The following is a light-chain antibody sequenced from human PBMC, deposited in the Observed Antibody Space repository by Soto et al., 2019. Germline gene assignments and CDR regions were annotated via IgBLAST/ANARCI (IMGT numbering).Light chain of an antibody. J-gene: IGLJ2*01. CDR1: ISDVGGYNY. CDR2: DVS. V-gene: IGLV2-11*01. Sequence: QSALTQPRSVSGSPGQSVTISCTGTISDVGGYNYVSWYQQHPGKAPKLMIYDVSKRPSGVPDRFSGSKSGSTASLTISGLQAEDEADYYCCSYAVSYTFLFGGGTKLTVL. CDR3: CSYAVSYTFL.